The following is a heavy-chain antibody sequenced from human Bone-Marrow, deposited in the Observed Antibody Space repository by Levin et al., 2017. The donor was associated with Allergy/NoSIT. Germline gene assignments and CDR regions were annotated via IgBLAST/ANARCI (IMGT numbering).Heavy chain of an antibody. CDR1: GLTVSNKY. J-gene: IGHJ4*02. D-gene: IGHD3-10*01. CDR2: IYSDDST. Sequence: PGGSLRLSCAASGLTVSNKYMNWVRQAPGKGLEWVSVIYSDDSTYYADSVKGRFTISRDNSTNTVYLQMNSLRAEDTAVYYCARESGAAFDYWGQGTLVTVSS. CDR3: ARESGAAFDY. V-gene: IGHV3-53*01.